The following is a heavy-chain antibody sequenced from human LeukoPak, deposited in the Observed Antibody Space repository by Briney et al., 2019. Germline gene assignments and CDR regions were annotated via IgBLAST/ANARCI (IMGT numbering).Heavy chain of an antibody. D-gene: IGHD6-25*01. CDR3: AKNSGYSWQYFFDY. CDR1: GFSFTTYA. V-gene: IGHV3-23*01. J-gene: IGHJ4*02. Sequence: GGSLRLSCAASGFSFTTYAMSWVRQAPGKGLEWVSAISGGGGPTYYADSVKGRFTISRDNSKNTLYLQMNSLRAEDAAVYFCAKNSGYSWQYFFDYWGQGTLVTVSS. CDR2: ISGGGGPT.